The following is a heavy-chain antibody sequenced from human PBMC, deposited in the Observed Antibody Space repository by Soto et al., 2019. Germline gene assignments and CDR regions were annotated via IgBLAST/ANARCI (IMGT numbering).Heavy chain of an antibody. V-gene: IGHV3-7*04. CDR1: GFTFCGRW. Sequence: EVQLVESGGGLVQPGGALRNSLEATGFTFCGRWVGWVRQAPGKGLELVANNNPDGTKQDYVDSVRGRFTFSRDNAKNSLYLQMNSLRAEDTAVYYCARQGAYNFDYWGQGTLVTVSS. CDR3: ARQGAYNFDY. CDR2: NNPDGTKQ. J-gene: IGHJ4*02. D-gene: IGHD4-4*01.